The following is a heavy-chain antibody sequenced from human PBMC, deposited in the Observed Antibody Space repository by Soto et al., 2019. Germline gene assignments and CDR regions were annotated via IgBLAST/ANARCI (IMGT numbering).Heavy chain of an antibody. CDR3: ASSVDTAIGGNDYGIDV. J-gene: IGHJ6*02. CDR2: MNPNSGNT. V-gene: IGHV1-8*01. D-gene: IGHD5-18*01. CDR1: GYTFTSYV. Sequence: ASVKVSCKASGYTFTSYVMHWVRQAPGQGLEWMGWMNPNSGNTDYAQKFQGRVTMTGNTSISTAYMELSSLRSEDTAVYYCASSVDTAIGGNDYGIDVWGQGTTVTVSS.